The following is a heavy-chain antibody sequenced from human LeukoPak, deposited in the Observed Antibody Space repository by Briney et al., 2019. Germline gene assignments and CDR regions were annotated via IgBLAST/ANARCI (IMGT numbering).Heavy chain of an antibody. D-gene: IGHD3-22*01. Sequence: SGPTLVKPTPPLTLTCTFSGFSLSTSGVGVGWIRQPPGKALEWLALIYWNDDKRYSPSLKSRLTITKDTSKNQVVLTMTNMDPVDTATYYCAYYYDSSGYYYESDYFDYWGQGTLVTVSS. V-gene: IGHV2-5*01. J-gene: IGHJ4*02. CDR2: IYWNDDK. CDR1: GFSLSTSGVG. CDR3: AYYYDSSGYYYESDYFDY.